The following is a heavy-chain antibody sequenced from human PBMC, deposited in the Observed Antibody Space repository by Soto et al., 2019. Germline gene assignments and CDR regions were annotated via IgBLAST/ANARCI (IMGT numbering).Heavy chain of an antibody. D-gene: IGHD6-6*01. J-gene: IGHJ6*02. V-gene: IGHV4-38-2*01. Sequence: SETLSLTCAVSGYSISSGYYWGWIRQPPGKGLEWIGSIYHSGSTYYNPSLKSRVTISVDTSKNQLSLKLSSATAADTAVYYCARSMYSTSAQLYYGMDVWGQGTTVTVSS. CDR3: ARSMYSTSAQLYYGMDV. CDR2: IYHSGST. CDR1: GYSISSGYY.